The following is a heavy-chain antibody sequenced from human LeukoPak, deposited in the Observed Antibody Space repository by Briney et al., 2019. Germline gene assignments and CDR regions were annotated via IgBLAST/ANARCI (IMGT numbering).Heavy chain of an antibody. CDR3: AKRYCSSTSCPTDY. Sequence: PGGSLRLSCAASGFTFSSYGMHWVRHAPGKGLERVAVISYDGSNKYYADSVKGRFTISRDNSKNTLYLQMNSLRAEDTAVYYCAKRYCSSTSCPTDYWGQGTLVTVSS. CDR1: GFTFSSYG. CDR2: ISYDGSNK. D-gene: IGHD2-2*01. J-gene: IGHJ4*02. V-gene: IGHV3-30*18.